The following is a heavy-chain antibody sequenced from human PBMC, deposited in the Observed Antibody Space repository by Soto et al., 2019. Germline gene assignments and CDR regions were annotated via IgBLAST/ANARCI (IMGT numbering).Heavy chain of an antibody. CDR3: ARDRITIFESYMDV. Sequence: GGSLRLSCAASGFTFSDHYMDWVRQAPGKGLEWVGRTRNKANSYTTEYAASVKGRFTISRDDSKNSLYLQMNSLKTEDTAVYYCARDRITIFESYMDVWGKGTTVTVSS. J-gene: IGHJ6*03. V-gene: IGHV3-72*01. D-gene: IGHD3-3*01. CDR1: GFTFSDHY. CDR2: TRNKANSYTT.